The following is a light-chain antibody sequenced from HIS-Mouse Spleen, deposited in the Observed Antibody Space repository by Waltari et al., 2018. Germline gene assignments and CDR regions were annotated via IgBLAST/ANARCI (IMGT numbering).Light chain of an antibody. J-gene: IGLJ2*01. CDR2: EDS. CDR3: YSTDSSGNHRV. Sequence: SYELTQPPSVSVSPGQTARITCSGDASPKKSSYWYQQKSGPAPVVVIYEDSKRPSGIPERFSGSSSGTMATLTISGAQVEDEADYYCYSTDSSGNHRVFGGGTKLTVL. CDR1: ASPKKS. V-gene: IGLV3-10*01.